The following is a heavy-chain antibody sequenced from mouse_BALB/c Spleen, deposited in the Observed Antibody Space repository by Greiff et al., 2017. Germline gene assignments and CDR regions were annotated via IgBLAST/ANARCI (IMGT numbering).Heavy chain of an antibody. D-gene: IGHD2-1*01. CDR1: GFTFSDYY. J-gene: IGHJ4*01. CDR3: ARAYGNYGDY. Sequence: DVKLVESGGGLVKPGGSLKLSCAASGFTFSDYYMYWVRQTPEKRLEWVATISDGGSYTYYPDSVKGRFTISRDNAKNNLYLQMSSLKSEDTAMYYCARAYGNYGDYWGQGTSVTVSS. CDR2: ISDGGSYT. V-gene: IGHV5-4*02.